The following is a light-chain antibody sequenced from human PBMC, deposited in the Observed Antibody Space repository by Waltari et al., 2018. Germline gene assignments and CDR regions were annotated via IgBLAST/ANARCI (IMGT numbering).Light chain of an antibody. CDR3: QKYNRLPAT. V-gene: IGKV3-20*01. J-gene: IGKJ1*01. CDR2: HAS. Sequence: EIVLTQSPGTLSLSPGESATLSCRASESVGKYLAWYQQRPGQSPRLVMFHASNRATGIPDRFSGSGSGTDFSLTISRLEPEDFAVYYCQKYNRLPATFGQGTKVEIK. CDR1: ESVGKY.